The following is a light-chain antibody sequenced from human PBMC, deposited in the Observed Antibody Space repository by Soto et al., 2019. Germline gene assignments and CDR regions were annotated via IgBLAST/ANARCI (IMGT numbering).Light chain of an antibody. CDR3: AAWDDSLRGPGL. CDR2: RNN. V-gene: IGLV1-47*01. J-gene: IGLJ2*01. Sequence: QSVLTQPPSASGTPGQRVTISCSGSSSNIGSNYVYWYQQLPGTAPKLLIYRNNQRLSGVPDRFSGSKSGTSASLAISGLRSEDDADYYCAAWDDSLRGPGLFGGGTKLTVL. CDR1: SSNIGSNY.